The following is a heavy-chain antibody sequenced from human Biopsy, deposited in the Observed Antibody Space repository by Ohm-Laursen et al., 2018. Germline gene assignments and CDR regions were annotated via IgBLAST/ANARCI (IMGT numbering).Heavy chain of an antibody. Sequence: GTLSLTCAVSGGSISSDYWSWIRQTPGRGLEWIGYIYYSGSTNYNPSLKSRVTISVDTSKNQFSLRLNSVTAADTAVYYCARATNSTGWPYYYFYGMDVWGQGTTVTVSS. CDR3: ARATNSTGWPYYYFYGMDV. CDR2: IYYSGST. CDR1: GGSISSDY. J-gene: IGHJ6*02. V-gene: IGHV4-59*01. D-gene: IGHD2/OR15-2a*01.